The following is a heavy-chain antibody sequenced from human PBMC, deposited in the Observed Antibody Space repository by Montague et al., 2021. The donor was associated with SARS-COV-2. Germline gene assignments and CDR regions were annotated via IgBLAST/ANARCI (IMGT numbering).Heavy chain of an antibody. D-gene: IGHD3-3*01. CDR3: ARASGKKTIFGVVISYFDY. CDR1: GGSISSGGYD. J-gene: IGHJ4*02. V-gene: IGHV4-31*03. Sequence: TLSLTCTVSGGSISSGGYDWSWIRQHPGKGLEWIGYIYYSGSTYYXPSLKSRVTISVDTSKNQFSLKLSPVTAADTAVYYCARASGKKTIFGVVISYFDYWGQGTLVTVSS. CDR2: IYYSGST.